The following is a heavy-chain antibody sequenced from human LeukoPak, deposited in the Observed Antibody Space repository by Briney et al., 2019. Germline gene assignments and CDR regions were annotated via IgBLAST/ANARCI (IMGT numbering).Heavy chain of an antibody. V-gene: IGHV3-7*01. J-gene: IGHJ3*02. D-gene: IGHD4-23*01. CDR3: ARGVILTVVTPKAFDI. CDR2: IKQDGSEK. Sequence: GGSLRLSCAASGFTFSSYWMSWVRQAPGKGLEWVANIKQDGSEKYYLDSVKGRFTISRDNAKNSLYLQMNSLRAEDTAVYYCARGVILTVVTPKAFDIWGQGTMVTVSS. CDR1: GFTFSSYW.